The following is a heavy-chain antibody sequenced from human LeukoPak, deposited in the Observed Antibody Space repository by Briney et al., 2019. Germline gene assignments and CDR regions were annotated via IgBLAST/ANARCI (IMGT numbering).Heavy chain of an antibody. CDR3: AKWNSGYDAFDI. Sequence: PGGSLRLSCAASGFTFSSYAMSWVRQAPGKGLEWVSAISGSGGSTYYADSVKGRFTISRDNSKNTLYLQMNGLRAEDTAVYYCAKWNSGYDAFDIWGQGTMVTVSS. J-gene: IGHJ3*02. V-gene: IGHV3-23*01. CDR2: ISGSGGST. D-gene: IGHD5-12*01. CDR1: GFTFSSYA.